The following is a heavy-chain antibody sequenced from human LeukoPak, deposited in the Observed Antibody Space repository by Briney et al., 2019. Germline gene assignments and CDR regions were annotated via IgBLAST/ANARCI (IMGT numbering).Heavy chain of an antibody. V-gene: IGHV4-59*01. D-gene: IGHD6-6*01. Sequence: SETLSLTCTVSGGSISSYYWSWIRQPPGKGLEWIGYIYYSGSTNYNPSLKSRVTISVDTSKNQFSLKLSSVTAEDTAVYYCARERSSSTFDYWGQGTLVTVSS. CDR1: GGSISSYY. CDR2: IYYSGST. J-gene: IGHJ4*02. CDR3: ARERSSSTFDY.